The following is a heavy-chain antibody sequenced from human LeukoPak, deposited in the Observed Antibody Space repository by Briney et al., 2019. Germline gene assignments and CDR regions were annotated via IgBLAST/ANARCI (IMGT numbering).Heavy chain of an antibody. V-gene: IGHV3-21*01. CDR1: GFTFSSYS. Sequence: GGSLRLSCAASGFTFSSYSMNWVRQAPGKGLEWVSSISSSSSYIYYADSVKGRFTISRDNAKNSLYLQMNSLRAEDTAVYYCARDRNYGSGSYPGSVDDWGQGTLVTVSS. CDR2: ISSSSSYI. CDR3: ARDRNYGSGSYPGSVDD. J-gene: IGHJ4*02. D-gene: IGHD3-10*01.